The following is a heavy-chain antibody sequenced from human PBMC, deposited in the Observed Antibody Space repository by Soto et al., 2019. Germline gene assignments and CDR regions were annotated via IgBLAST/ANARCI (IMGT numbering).Heavy chain of an antibody. CDR3: ARGLITGQDIVVVVAATLSLDY. CDR1: GFTFSSYA. J-gene: IGHJ4*02. D-gene: IGHD2-15*01. CDR2: ISSNGGST. Sequence: WGSLRLSCAASGFTFSSYAMHWVRQAPGKGLEYVSAISSNGGSTYYANSVKGRFTISRDNSKNTLYLQMGSLRAEDMAVYYCARGLITGQDIVVVVAATLSLDYWGQGTLVTVSS. V-gene: IGHV3-64*01.